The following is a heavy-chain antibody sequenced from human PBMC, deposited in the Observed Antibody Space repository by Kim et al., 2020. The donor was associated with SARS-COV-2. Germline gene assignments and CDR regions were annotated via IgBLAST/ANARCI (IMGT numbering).Heavy chain of an antibody. CDR2: IKSKTDGGTT. D-gene: IGHD2-21*02. V-gene: IGHV3-15*01. CDR1: GFTFSSAW. J-gene: IGHJ4*02. Sequence: GGSLRLSCAASGFTFSSAWMSWVRQAPGKGLDWVGRIKSKTDGGTTDYGAPVKGRFTISRDSKNTLYLQMNSLKIEDTAVYYCTRAVTPDYWGQGILVTVSS. CDR3: TRAVTPDY.